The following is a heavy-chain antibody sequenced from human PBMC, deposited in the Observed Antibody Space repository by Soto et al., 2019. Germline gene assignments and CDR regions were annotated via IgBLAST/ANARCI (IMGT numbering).Heavy chain of an antibody. J-gene: IGHJ4*02. D-gene: IGHD3-22*01. Sequence: SVKVSCKASGYTFTSYAMHWVRQAPVQRLEWMGWINAGNGNTKYSQKFQGRVTITRDTSASTAYMELSSLRSEDTAVYYCARAGSEYYYDSSGYYYVYWGQGTLVTVSS. V-gene: IGHV1-3*01. CDR3: ARAGSEYYYDSSGYYYVY. CDR2: INAGNGNT. CDR1: GYTFTSYA.